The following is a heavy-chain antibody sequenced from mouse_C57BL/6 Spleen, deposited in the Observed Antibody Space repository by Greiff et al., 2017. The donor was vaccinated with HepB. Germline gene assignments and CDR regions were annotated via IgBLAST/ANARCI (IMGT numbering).Heavy chain of an antibody. CDR1: GFTFSSYG. D-gene: IGHD2-5*01. CDR2: ISSGGSYT. V-gene: IGHV5-6*01. Sequence: EVQGVESGGDLVKPGGSLKLSCAASGFTFSSYGMSWVRQTPDKRLEWVATISSGGSYTYYPDSVKGRVTISRDNAKNTLYLQRSSLTSEDTAMYYCARQGAYDSNYDYAMDYWGQGTSVTVSS. CDR3: ARQGAYDSNYDYAMDY. J-gene: IGHJ4*01.